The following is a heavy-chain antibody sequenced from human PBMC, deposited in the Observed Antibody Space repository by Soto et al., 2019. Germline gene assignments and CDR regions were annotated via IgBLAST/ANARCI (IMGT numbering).Heavy chain of an antibody. CDR3: ARIRHYYGSGSYYKYDY. V-gene: IGHV2-70*11. CDR1: GFSLSTSGIC. Sequence: SGPTLVTSTQTLTLTGTFSGFSLSTSGICVSWIRQPPGKALEWFARIDWDDDKYYSTSLKTRLTISKDTSKNQVVLTMTNMDPVDTATYYCARIRHYYGSGSYYKYDYWGQGTLGTVSS. CDR2: IDWDDDK. D-gene: IGHD3-10*01. J-gene: IGHJ4*02.